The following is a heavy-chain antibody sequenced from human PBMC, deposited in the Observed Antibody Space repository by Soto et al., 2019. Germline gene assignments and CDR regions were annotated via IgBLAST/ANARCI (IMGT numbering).Heavy chain of an antibody. CDR1: GVSIRSYF. D-gene: IGHD4-17*01. Sequence: QVQLQASGPGLVKPSETLSLTCSVSGVSIRSYFWSWIRQAPGKKMEWIGYIYHNGNTNYNPSFKSRVTLLVDTSNNQRSLRLKSVPAADAAVYYCAVPGPAGVWGRGTRVTVSS. CDR3: AVPGPAGV. V-gene: IGHV4-59*01. J-gene: IGHJ2*01. CDR2: IYHNGNT.